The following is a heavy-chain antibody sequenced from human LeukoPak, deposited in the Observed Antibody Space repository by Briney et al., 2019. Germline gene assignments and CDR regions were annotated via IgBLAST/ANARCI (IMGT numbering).Heavy chain of an antibody. V-gene: IGHV4-39*01. J-gene: IGHJ4*02. CDR1: GGSISRNNYY. D-gene: IGHD6-19*01. CDR3: ARHGSGWPFDY. Sequence: SETLSLTCTVSGGSISRNNYYRGWIRQPPGKGLEWIGSIYYSGSTYNNPSLKSRVSISVDTSKNQFSLKLSSVTAADTAVYYCARHGSGWPFDYWGQGTLVTVSS. CDR2: IYYSGST.